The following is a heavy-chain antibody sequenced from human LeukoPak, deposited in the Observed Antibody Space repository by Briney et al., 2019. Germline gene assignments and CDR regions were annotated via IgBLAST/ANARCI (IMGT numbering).Heavy chain of an antibody. D-gene: IGHD3-3*01. CDR3: AGAPAGSLEWLSPFDY. Sequence: SETLSLTCTVSGGSISSTSYYWSWIRQPAGKGLEWIGRIYASGSTTYNPSLRSRVTISLDTSKNQLSLHLRSVTAADTALYYCAGAPAGSLEWLSPFDYWGQGTLVTVSS. V-gene: IGHV4-61*02. J-gene: IGHJ4*02. CDR1: GGSISSTSYY. CDR2: IYASGST.